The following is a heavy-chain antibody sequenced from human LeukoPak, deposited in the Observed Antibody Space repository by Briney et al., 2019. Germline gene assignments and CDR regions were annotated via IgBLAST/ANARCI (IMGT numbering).Heavy chain of an antibody. CDR3: ASLEHGY. D-gene: IGHD1/OR15-1a*01. CDR2: IYYSGST. CDR1: RDSISDYY. V-gene: IGHV4-39*01. J-gene: IGHJ4*02. Sequence: SETLSLTCTVSRDSISDYYWGWIRQPPGKGLEWIGSIYYSGSTYYNPSLKSRVTISVDTSKNQFSLKLSSVTAADTAVYYCASLEHGYWGQGTLVTVSS.